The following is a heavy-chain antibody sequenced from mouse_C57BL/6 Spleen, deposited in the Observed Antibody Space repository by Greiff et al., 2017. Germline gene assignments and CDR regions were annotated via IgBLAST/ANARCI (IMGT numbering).Heavy chain of an antibody. Sequence: QVQLQQPGAELVRPGSSVKLSCKASGYTFTSYWMHWVKQRPIQGLEWIGNIDPSDSETHYNQKFKDKATLTVDKSSSTAYMQLSSLTSEDSAVYYCARVRPYYSNADYWGKGTTLTVSS. J-gene: IGHJ2*01. V-gene: IGHV1-52*01. CDR3: ARVRPYYSNADY. CDR2: IDPSDSET. CDR1: GYTFTSYW. D-gene: IGHD2-5*01.